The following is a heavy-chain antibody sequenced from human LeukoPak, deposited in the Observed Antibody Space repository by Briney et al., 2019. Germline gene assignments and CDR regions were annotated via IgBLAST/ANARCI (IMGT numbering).Heavy chain of an antibody. CDR2: ISSSSTTK. D-gene: IGHD5-12*01. CDR3: ARSRGSDY. V-gene: IGHV3-48*02. J-gene: IGHJ4*02. Sequence: QPGGCLRLSCAASGFTLISDNMNWVRQAPGKGLEWVSYISSSSTTKYYADSVKGRFTISRDNAKNSLYLQMNSLRDEDTAVYYCARSRGSDYWGQGTLVTVSS. CDR1: GFTLISDN.